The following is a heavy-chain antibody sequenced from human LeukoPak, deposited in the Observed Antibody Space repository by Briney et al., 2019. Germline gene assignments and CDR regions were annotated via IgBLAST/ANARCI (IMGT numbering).Heavy chain of an antibody. D-gene: IGHD3-3*01. CDR1: GFTFSSYW. Sequence: GGSLRLSCEASGFTFSSYWKHWVRQTPGKGLVWVSRINSDGSGTKYADSVKGRFTISRDNTKNMLKLQMNSLRVEDTGVYYCARDRAAFGVVQVAYWGQGILVTVSS. CDR3: ARDRAAFGVVQVAY. J-gene: IGHJ4*02. CDR2: INSDGSGT. V-gene: IGHV3-74*03.